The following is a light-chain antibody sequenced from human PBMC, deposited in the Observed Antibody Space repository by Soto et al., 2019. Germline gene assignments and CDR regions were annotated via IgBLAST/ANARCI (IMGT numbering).Light chain of an antibody. Sequence: SYELTQPPSVSVSPGQTASITCSGGKLGDKYASWYQQKPGQSPVLVIYQDNKRPSGIPERFSGSNSGNTATLTISGTQAMDEADYYCQAWDSTIVFGGGTQLTVL. V-gene: IGLV3-1*01. J-gene: IGLJ2*01. CDR2: QDN. CDR3: QAWDSTIV. CDR1: KLGDKY.